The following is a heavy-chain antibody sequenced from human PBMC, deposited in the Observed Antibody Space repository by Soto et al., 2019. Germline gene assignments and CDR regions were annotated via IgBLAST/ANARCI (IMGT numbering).Heavy chain of an antibody. CDR2: IYYSGST. CDR1: VGSVSSGSYY. D-gene: IGHD5-18*01. Sequence: QVQLQESGPGMVKPSETLSLTCTVSVGSVSSGSYYWSWIRQPPGKGLEWIGYIYYSGSTNYNPSLKSRVTISVDTSKNQFSLKLSSVTAADTAVHYCARDEDTAMVTGAFDIWGQGTMVTVSS. CDR3: ARDEDTAMVTGAFDI. V-gene: IGHV4-61*01. J-gene: IGHJ3*02.